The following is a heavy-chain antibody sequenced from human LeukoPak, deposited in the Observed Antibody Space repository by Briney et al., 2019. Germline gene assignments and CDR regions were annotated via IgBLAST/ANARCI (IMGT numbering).Heavy chain of an antibody. V-gene: IGHV1-3*04. CDR3: ARDMASGSLHY. J-gene: IGHJ4*02. CDR1: GYTFTTYA. Sequence: GASVKVSCKASGYTFTTYAIHWVRQAPGQRLEWLGWINTGNGDTRYSQTFQGRVTITRDTSASTAYMELSSLRPEDTAMYYCARDMASGSLHYRGQGTLVTVSS. CDR2: INTGNGDT. D-gene: IGHD1-26*01.